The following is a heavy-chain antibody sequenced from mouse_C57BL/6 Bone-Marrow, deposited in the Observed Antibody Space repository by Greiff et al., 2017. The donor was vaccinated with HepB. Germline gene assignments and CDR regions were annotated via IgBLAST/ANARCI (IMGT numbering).Heavy chain of an antibody. D-gene: IGHD1-1*01. J-gene: IGHJ4*01. V-gene: IGHV1-82*01. CDR1: GYAFSSSW. CDR2: IYPGDGDT. CDR3: ARNGSYAMDY. Sequence: VQLQQSGPELVKPGASVKISCKASGYAFSSSWMNWVKQRPGKGLEWIGLIYPGDGDTNYNGKFKGKATLTADKSSSTAYMQLSSLTSEDSAVYFCARNGSYAMDYWGQGTSDTVSS.